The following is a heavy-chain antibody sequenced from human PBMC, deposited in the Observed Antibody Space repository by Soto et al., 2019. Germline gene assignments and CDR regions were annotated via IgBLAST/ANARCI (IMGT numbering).Heavy chain of an antibody. J-gene: IGHJ4*02. Sequence: TLSLTCTVSGGSSSSYYWSWIRQPPGKGLEWIGYIYYSGSTNYNPSLKSRVTISVDTSKNQFSLKLSSVTAADTAVYYCARHLYSGYDYFDYWGQGTLVTVSS. V-gene: IGHV4-59*08. CDR3: ARHLYSGYDYFDY. CDR2: IYYSGST. CDR1: GGSSSSYY. D-gene: IGHD5-12*01.